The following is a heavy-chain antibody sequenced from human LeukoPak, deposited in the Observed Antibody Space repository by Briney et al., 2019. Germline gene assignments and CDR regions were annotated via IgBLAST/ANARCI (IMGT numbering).Heavy chain of an antibody. D-gene: IGHD1-26*01. J-gene: IGHJ6*03. CDR1: GFTFSSYS. CDR2: ISSSSSYI. V-gene: IGHV3-21*01. CDR3: ARDLGGSYSYYYYVDV. Sequence: GGSLRLSCAASGFTFSSYSMNWVRQAPGKGLEWFSSISSSSSYIYYADSVKGRFTISRDNAKNSLYLQMNSLRAEDTAVYYCARDLGGSYSYYYYVDVWGKGTTVTVSS.